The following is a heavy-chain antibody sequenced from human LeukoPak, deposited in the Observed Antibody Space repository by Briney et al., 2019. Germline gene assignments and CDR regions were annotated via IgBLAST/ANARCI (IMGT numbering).Heavy chain of an antibody. D-gene: IGHD3-22*01. J-gene: IGHJ4*02. CDR2: ICDSGRTV. CDR1: GFTFMNYE. CDR3: ARDRLGDYDHSGYYDK. Sequence: GGSLRLSCVGSGFTFMNYEMNWVRQAPGKGLEWVAYICDSGRTVYYADSVKGRFTISRDNAKNSVYLQMNNLRAEDTAVYYCARDRLGDYDHSGYYDKWGQGTLVTVSS. V-gene: IGHV3-48*03.